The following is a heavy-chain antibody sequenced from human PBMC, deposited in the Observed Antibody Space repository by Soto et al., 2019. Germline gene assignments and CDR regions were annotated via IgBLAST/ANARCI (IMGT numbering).Heavy chain of an antibody. D-gene: IGHD2-15*01. CDR3: ARVKVVAATYYYYYMDV. V-gene: IGHV4-59*01. CDR1: GGSISSYY. Sequence: PSETLSLTCTVSGGSISSYYWSWIRQPPGKGLEWIGYIYYSGSTNYDPSLKSRVTISVDTSKNQFSLKLSSVTAADTAVYYCARVKVVAATYYYYYMDVWGKGTTVTVSS. J-gene: IGHJ6*03. CDR2: IYYSGST.